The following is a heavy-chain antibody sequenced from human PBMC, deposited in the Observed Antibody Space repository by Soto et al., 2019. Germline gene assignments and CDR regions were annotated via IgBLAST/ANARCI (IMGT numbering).Heavy chain of an antibody. V-gene: IGHV1-18*01. D-gene: IGHD3-22*01. J-gene: IGHJ4*02. CDR1: GYTFTTYG. CDR3: ARGPKDYYDNSGNYFLDY. Sequence: QVQLVQSGAEVKKPGASVKVSCKASGYTFTTYGMSWVRQAPGQALDWMGWISTYNGNTKYEERLQGRVTMTTDTTTSTAYMELRSLRSDDTAVYYCARGPKDYYDNSGNYFLDYWGQGTIVTVSS. CDR2: ISTYNGNT.